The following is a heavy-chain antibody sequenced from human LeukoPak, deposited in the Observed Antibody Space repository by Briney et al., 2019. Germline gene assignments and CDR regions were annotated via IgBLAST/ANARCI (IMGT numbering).Heavy chain of an antibody. CDR3: AKGATSCSSTSCPDAFDI. CDR1: GFTFSSYG. D-gene: IGHD2-2*01. V-gene: IGHV3-30*02. J-gene: IGHJ3*02. Sequence: GGSLRLSCAASGFTFSSYGMHWVRQAPGKGLEWVAVIWHDGSEKYYGDSVKGRFTISRDNSKNTLYLQMNSLRAEDTAVYYCAKGATSCSSTSCPDAFDIWGQGTMVTVSS. CDR2: IWHDGSEK.